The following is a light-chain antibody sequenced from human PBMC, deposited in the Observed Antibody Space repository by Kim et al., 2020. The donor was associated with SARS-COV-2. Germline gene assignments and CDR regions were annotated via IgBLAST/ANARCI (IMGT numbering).Light chain of an antibody. CDR3: AAWDDNLKSVL. J-gene: IGLJ2*01. CDR1: TSNIESNA. V-gene: IGLV1-44*01. CDR2: SND. Sequence: QSVLTQPPSASGTPGQRVTISCSGGTSNIESNAVNWYQQFPGTAPKLLIYSNDQRPSGVPDRFSGSRSGTSGSLAISGLQSDDEADYYCAAWDDNLKSVLFGGGTKVTVL.